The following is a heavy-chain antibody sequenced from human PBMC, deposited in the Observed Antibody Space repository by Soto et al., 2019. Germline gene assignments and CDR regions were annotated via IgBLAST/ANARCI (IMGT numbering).Heavy chain of an antibody. CDR3: AIVGATKDPEPPGRIDY. V-gene: IGHV4-39*01. D-gene: IGHD1-26*01. CDR2: IYYSGST. J-gene: IGHJ4*02. CDR1: GGSISSSSYY. Sequence: SETLSLTCTVSGGSISSSSYYWGWIRQPPGKGLEWIGSIYYSGSTYYNPSLKSRVTISVDTSKNQFSLKLSSVTAADTAVYYRAIVGATKDPEPPGRIDYWGQGTLVTVSS.